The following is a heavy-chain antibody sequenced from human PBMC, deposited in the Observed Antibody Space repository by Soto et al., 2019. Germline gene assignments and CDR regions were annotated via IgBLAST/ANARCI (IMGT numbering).Heavy chain of an antibody. J-gene: IGHJ6*01. D-gene: IGHD3-22*01. V-gene: IGHV1-69*01. CDR3: AASRGFYEAMDA. CDR1: GGAFRNYA. Sequence: QVQLVQSGAEVKKPGSSVKVSCTASGGAFRNYAVSWVRQATGQGLEWMGAVMPTFGAGVYAQKFQGRLTIFADESTNPAYLNVSSLTFEDAAIYYCAASRGFYEAMDAWGQGTTLTVSS. CDR2: VMPTFGAG.